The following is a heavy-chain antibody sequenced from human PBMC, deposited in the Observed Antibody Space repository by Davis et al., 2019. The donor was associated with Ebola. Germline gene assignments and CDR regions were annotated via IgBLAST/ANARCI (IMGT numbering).Heavy chain of an antibody. CDR3: ARDQYCTNGVCYTYYDY. D-gene: IGHD2-8*01. V-gene: IGHV1-18*04. Sequence: AASVKVSCKASGYTFTGYYMHWVRQAPGQGLEWMGWINPHNGNTNYAQKLQGRVTMTTDTSMSTAYMELRSLRSDDTAVYYCARDQYCTNGVCYTYYDYWGQGTLVTVSS. J-gene: IGHJ4*02. CDR2: INPHNGNT. CDR1: GYTFTGYY.